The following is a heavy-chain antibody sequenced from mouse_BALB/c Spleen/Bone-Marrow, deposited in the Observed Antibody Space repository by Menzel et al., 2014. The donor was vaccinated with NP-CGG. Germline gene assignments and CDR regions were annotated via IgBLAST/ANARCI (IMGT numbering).Heavy chain of an antibody. CDR1: GYAFTNYL. CDR3: ARGGITTVVPYSMDY. CDR2: IDPRSGGT. J-gene: IGHJ4*01. D-gene: IGHD1-1*01. V-gene: IGHV1-54*03. Sequence: QVQLQQPGAELVRPGTSVKVSCKASGYAFTNYLIEWVEQRPGQGLEWIGVIDPRSGGTDYNEKFKGKAPLTADKSSSTAYMQLNSLTSGDSAVYFCARGGITTVVPYSMDYWGQGTSVTVSS.